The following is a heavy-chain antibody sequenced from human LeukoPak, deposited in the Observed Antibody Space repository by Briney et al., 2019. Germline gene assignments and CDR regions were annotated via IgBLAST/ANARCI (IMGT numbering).Heavy chain of an antibody. Sequence: PSETLSLTCTVSGGSISSYYWSWIRQPPGKGLEWIGYIYYSGSTNYNPSLKSRVIISVDTSKNQFSLKLSSVTAADTAVYYCARTNTAMVSDYWGQGTLVTVSS. CDR3: ARTNTAMVSDY. J-gene: IGHJ4*02. D-gene: IGHD5-18*01. V-gene: IGHV4-59*08. CDR1: GGSISSYY. CDR2: IYYSGST.